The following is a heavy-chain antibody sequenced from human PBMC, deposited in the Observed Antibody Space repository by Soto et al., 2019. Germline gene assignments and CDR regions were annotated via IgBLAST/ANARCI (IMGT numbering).Heavy chain of an antibody. CDR3: ARDYPHSSSDPFNYYSGMEV. J-gene: IGHJ6*02. CDR1: GGTFSSYA. Sequence: QVQLVQSGAEGKKPGSSVKVYCKASGGTFSSYAISWVRQAPGQGLEWMGGIMPILGTANYAQKFKGRVTINADETTRTAYMEMSRLRSEATAVYYCARDYPHSSSDPFNYYSGMEVWGQGNQVTVSS. CDR2: IMPILGTA. D-gene: IGHD6-6*01. V-gene: IGHV1-69*01.